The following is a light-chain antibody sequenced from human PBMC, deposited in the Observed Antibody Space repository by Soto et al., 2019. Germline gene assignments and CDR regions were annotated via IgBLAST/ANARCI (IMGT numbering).Light chain of an antibody. CDR2: GAS. J-gene: IGKJ4*01. V-gene: IGKV3-20*01. CDR1: QSVSSSY. Sequence: EIVLTQSPGTLSLSPGERATLSCMASQSVSSSYLAWYQQKPGQAPRLLIYGASSRATGIPDRFSGSGSGTDFTLTISSLQSEDFAVYYSQQYNDWPPVTFGGGTKVEIK. CDR3: QQYNDWPPVT.